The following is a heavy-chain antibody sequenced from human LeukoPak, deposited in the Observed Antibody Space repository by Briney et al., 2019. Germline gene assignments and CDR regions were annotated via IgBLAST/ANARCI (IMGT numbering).Heavy chain of an antibody. Sequence: ASVKVSCKASGYTFINYGISWVRQAPGQGLEWMGWISPYNGKTNYAQKLQGRVTMTTDTSTNTAYMELRSLRPDDTAVYYCARDYGTSVTTVSDPWGQGTLVTVSS. CDR2: ISPYNGKT. CDR1: GYTFINYG. CDR3: ARDYGTSVTTVSDP. J-gene: IGHJ5*02. D-gene: IGHD4-11*01. V-gene: IGHV1-18*01.